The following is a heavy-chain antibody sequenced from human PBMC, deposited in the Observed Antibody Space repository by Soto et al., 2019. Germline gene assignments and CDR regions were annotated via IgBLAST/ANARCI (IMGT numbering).Heavy chain of an antibody. D-gene: IGHD3-3*01. Sequence: LRLSCSASGFSFSDSAVHWARQAPGKRLEYVSAISAHGRNTYYADSVKGRFTISRDNSKNTVHLQMSSLRAEDTAVYYCLRDIFGVVIFDSWGQGTPVTVSS. CDR3: LRDIFGVVIFDS. CDR1: GFSFSDSA. V-gene: IGHV3-64D*06. CDR2: ISAHGRNT. J-gene: IGHJ4*02.